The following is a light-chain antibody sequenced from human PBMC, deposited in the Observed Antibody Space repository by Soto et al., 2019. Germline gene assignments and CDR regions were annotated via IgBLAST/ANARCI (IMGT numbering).Light chain of an antibody. J-gene: IGLJ3*02. CDR2: EVS. Sequence: QSALTQPPSASGSPGQSVTISFTGTSSDVGGYNYVSWYQQHPGKAPKLVIYEVSKRPSGVPDRVSGSKSGNTASLTVSGLQAEDEADYYWRSYAGSNNLVFGGGTKVTVL. CDR1: SSDVGGYNY. V-gene: IGLV2-8*01. CDR3: RSYAGSNNLV.